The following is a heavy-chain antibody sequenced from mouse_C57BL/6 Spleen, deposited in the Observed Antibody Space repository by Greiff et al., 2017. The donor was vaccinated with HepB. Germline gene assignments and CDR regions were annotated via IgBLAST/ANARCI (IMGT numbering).Heavy chain of an antibody. CDR2: IDPETGGT. CDR3: TRYDYDYDEGAWFAY. Sequence: VQLQQSGAELVRPGASVTLSCKASGYTFTDYEMHWVKQTPVHGLEWIGAIDPETGGTAYNQKFKGKAILTADKSSSTAYMELRSLTSEDSAVYYWTRYDYDYDEGAWFAYWGQGTLVTVSA. CDR1: GYTFTDYE. J-gene: IGHJ3*01. V-gene: IGHV1-15*01. D-gene: IGHD2-4*01.